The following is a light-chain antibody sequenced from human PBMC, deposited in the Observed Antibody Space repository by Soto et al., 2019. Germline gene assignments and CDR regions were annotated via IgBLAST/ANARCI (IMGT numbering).Light chain of an antibody. V-gene: IGKV3-11*01. Sequence: EIVLTPSPATLSLSPGERATLSCRASQSVSSYLAWYQQKPGQAPRLLIYGASTRAAGIPARFSGSGSGTDFTLTISSLQAEDVAVYYCQQYYSTPRTFGQGTKVDIK. CDR1: QSVSSY. CDR3: QQYYSTPRT. J-gene: IGKJ1*01. CDR2: GAS.